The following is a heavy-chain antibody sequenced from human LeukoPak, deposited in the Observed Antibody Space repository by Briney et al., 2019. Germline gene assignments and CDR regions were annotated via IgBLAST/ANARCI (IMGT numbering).Heavy chain of an antibody. CDR3: ANPGYSSSLADYFDY. V-gene: IGHV3-30*02. CDR1: GFTFSSYG. J-gene: IGHJ4*02. CDR2: IRYDGSNK. Sequence: GGSLRLSRAASGFTFSSYGMHWVRQAPGKGLEWVAFIRYDGSNKYYADSVKGRFTISRDNSKNTLYLQTNSLRAEDTAVYYCANPGYSSSLADYFDYWGQGTLVTVSS. D-gene: IGHD6-6*01.